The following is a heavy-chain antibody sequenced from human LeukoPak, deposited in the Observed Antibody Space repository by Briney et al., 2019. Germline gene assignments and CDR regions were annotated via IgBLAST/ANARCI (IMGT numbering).Heavy chain of an antibody. Sequence: GRSLRLSCAASGFTFSHYGMHWVRQAPGMGLEWVAVIWFDGGKIHYPDSVKGRFTISRDNAKNTLYLQMDSLRADDTAVYYCVRGSGGDGYGYWGDYWGQGALVTVSP. CDR3: VRGSGGDGYGYWGDY. CDR1: GFTFSHYG. V-gene: IGHV3-33*01. J-gene: IGHJ4*02. CDR2: IWFDGGKI. D-gene: IGHD5-24*01.